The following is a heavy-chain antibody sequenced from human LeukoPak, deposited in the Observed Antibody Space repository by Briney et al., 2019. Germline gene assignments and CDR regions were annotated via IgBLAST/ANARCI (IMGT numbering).Heavy chain of an antibody. D-gene: IGHD3-3*01. CDR1: GFTFSSYT. CDR3: ARTSGFRFLEWLSGFDY. CDR2: ISGGGSTI. V-gene: IGHV3-48*01. J-gene: IGHJ4*02. Sequence: GGSLRLSCAASGFTFSSYTMNWVRQAPGKGLEGISYISGGGSTIYYADSVKGRFTISRDSAKNSLFLQMNSLRADDTAVYYCARTSGFRFLEWLSGFDYWGQGALVTVSS.